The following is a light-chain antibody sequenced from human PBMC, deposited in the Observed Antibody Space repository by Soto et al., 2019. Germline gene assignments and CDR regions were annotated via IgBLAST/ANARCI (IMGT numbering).Light chain of an antibody. CDR1: SSDVGDYNY. V-gene: IGLV2-8*01. CDR3: SSYAGSNNVV. Sequence: QSVLTQPPSASGSPGQSVTISCTGTSSDVGDYNYVSWYQQHPGKAPKLMIYEVNKRPSGVPDRFSGSKSGNTASLTVSGLQAEDEADYYCSSYAGSNNVVFGGGTKSPS. CDR2: EVN. J-gene: IGLJ2*01.